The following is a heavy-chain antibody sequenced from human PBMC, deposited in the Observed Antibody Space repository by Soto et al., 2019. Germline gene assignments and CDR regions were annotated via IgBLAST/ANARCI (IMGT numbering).Heavy chain of an antibody. CDR3: AKPRNDLDWLLYAWYFDL. CDR1: GFTFISYA. CDR2: ISGSGGST. V-gene: IGHV3-23*01. Sequence: EVQLLESGGGLVQPGGSLRLSCAASGFTFISYAMSWVRQAPGQGLEWVSAISGSGGSTYYADSVKGRFTISRDNSKNTLYLQINRLRGEDTAVYYCAKPRNDLDWLLYAWYFDLWGRGTLVTVSS. J-gene: IGHJ2*01. D-gene: IGHD3-9*01.